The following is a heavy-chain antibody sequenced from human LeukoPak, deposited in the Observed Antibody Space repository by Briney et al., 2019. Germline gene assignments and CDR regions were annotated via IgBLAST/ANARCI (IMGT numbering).Heavy chain of an antibody. J-gene: IGHJ5*02. D-gene: IGHD1-1*01. V-gene: IGHV3-20*04. CDR1: GFTFDDYG. CDR2: INWNGGST. Sequence: GGSLRLSCAASGFTFDDYGMSWVRHAPGKGLEWVSDINWNGGSTDYADSVKGRFTISRDNAKNSLYLQMSSLRDEDTAFYYCARRHTTNWYNWFDPWGQGTLVIVSS. CDR3: ARRHTTNWYNWFDP.